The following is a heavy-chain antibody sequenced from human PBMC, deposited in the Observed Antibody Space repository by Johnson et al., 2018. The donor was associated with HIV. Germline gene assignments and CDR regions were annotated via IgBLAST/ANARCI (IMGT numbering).Heavy chain of an antibody. CDR3: TTRVTVVIISSDAFDI. J-gene: IGHJ3*02. CDR2: IAHDESIT. V-gene: IGHV3-30*03. CDR1: GFTFADYG. D-gene: IGHD3-3*01. Sequence: QVQLVESGGGVVQPGRSLRVSCAASGFTFADYGMHWVRQPPGKGLEWVAFIAHDESITHYADSVKGRFTISRDNSKNTLYLQMNSLKTEDTAVYYCTTRVTVVIISSDAFDIWGQGTTVIVSS.